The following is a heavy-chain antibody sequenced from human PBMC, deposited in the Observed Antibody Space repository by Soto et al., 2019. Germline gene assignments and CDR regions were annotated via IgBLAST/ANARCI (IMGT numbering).Heavy chain of an antibody. CDR2: IYHSGST. D-gene: IGHD3-10*01. Sequence: SETLSLTCAVSGGSISSSNWWSWVRQSPGKGLEWIGEIYHSGSTNYNPSLKSRVTISVDKSKNQFSLKLSSVTAADTAVYYCTTDRVLLWFGEPYPTYGMDVWGQGTTVTVSS. CDR3: TTDRVLLWFGEPYPTYGMDV. CDR1: GGSISSSNW. J-gene: IGHJ6*02. V-gene: IGHV4-4*02.